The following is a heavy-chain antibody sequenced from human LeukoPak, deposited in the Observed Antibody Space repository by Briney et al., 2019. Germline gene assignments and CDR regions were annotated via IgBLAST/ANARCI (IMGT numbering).Heavy chain of an antibody. V-gene: IGHV1-8*01. D-gene: IGHD3-22*01. CDR3: ARGHYYDSSGYFDY. Sequence: GASVKVSCKASGYTFTSYDINWVRQATGQGLEWMGWMNPNSGNTGYAQKFQGGVTMTRNTSISTAYMELSSLRSEDTAVYYCARGHYYDSSGYFDYWGQGTLVTVSS. J-gene: IGHJ4*02. CDR1: GYTFTSYD. CDR2: MNPNSGNT.